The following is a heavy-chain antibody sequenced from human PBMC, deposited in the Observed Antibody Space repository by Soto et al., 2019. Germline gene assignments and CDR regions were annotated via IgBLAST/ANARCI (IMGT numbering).Heavy chain of an antibody. Sequence: EVQLLESGGGLIQPGGSLRLSCAASGFTFSSYAMSWVRQPPGKGLEWVSTISGSGGSTYDADSVKGRFTISRDNSKNTLYLQMNSLRAEDTAVYYCARDLATQTFDYWGQGTLVTVSS. CDR2: ISGSGGST. V-gene: IGHV3-23*01. CDR1: GFTFSSYA. CDR3: ARDLATQTFDY. J-gene: IGHJ4*02. D-gene: IGHD5-12*01.